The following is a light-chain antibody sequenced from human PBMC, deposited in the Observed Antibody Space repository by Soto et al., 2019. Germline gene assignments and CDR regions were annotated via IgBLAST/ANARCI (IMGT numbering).Light chain of an antibody. J-gene: IGKJ4*01. CDR1: QNVRSN. CDR2: GTS. CDR3: QQYHIWPLT. Sequence: EILMTQSPATLSVSPGDRATLSCRASQNVRSNLAWYQQKPGQAPRLLIYGTSTRATGIPARFSGSGSGTEFTLTISSLQSEDFVVYYCQQYHIWPLTFGGGTNVEIK. V-gene: IGKV3-15*01.